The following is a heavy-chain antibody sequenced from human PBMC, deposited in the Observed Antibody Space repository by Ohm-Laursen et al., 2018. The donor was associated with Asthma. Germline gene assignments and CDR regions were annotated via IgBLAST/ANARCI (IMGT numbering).Heavy chain of an antibody. J-gene: IGHJ4*02. V-gene: IGHV3-30-3*01. CDR3: ARDVMEWYLPAFDF. CDR1: GFTFSSYA. CDR2: GGSYYDGGLK. Sequence: SLRLSCAASGFTFSSYAMHWVRQAPGKGMEWVAVGGSYYDGGLKYYADSVNGRFTVSRDDSKNTLYLQMNSLRPDDTAVYYCARDVMEWYLPAFDFWGQGTLVTVSS. D-gene: IGHD3-3*01.